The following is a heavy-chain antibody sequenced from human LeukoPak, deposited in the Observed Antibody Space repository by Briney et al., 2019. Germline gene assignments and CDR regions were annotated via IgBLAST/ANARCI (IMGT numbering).Heavy chain of an antibody. Sequence: GGSLRLSCAASGFTFSSYRMNWVRQAPGKGLEWVSYISSSSSTIYYADSVKGRFTISRGNAKNSLYLQMNSLRDEDTAVYFCARDLDSSAYTFDYWGQGTLVTVSS. CDR1: GFTFSSYR. D-gene: IGHD3-22*01. CDR2: ISSSSSTI. J-gene: IGHJ4*02. V-gene: IGHV3-48*02. CDR3: ARDLDSSAYTFDY.